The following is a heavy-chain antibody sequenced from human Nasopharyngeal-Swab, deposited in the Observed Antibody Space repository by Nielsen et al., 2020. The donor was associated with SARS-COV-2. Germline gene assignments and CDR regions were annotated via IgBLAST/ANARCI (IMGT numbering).Heavy chain of an antibody. J-gene: IGHJ4*02. CDR3: VTKTSGAIKAPAY. CDR1: GFTFSSYW. D-gene: IGHD2-15*01. V-gene: IGHV3-7*03. Sequence: GESLKISCAASGFTFSSYWMSWVRQAPGKGLEWVANIKQDGSAQYYLDSVKGRFTISRDNAKNSVSLQMDSLRADDTAVYFCVTKTSGAIKAPAYWGQGTRVTVSS. CDR2: IKQDGSAQ.